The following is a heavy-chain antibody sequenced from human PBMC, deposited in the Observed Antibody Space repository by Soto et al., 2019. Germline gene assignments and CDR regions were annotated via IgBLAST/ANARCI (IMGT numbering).Heavy chain of an antibody. V-gene: IGHV3-30*18. D-gene: IGHD3-10*01. CDR1: GNTFSSYG. CDR3: AKDLGFRYYGREGAFDV. J-gene: IGHJ3*01. Sequence: PGGSLRLSCAASGNTFSSYGMHWVRQAPGKGLEWVAVISYDGSNKYYVDSVKGRFTISRDNSKNTLYLQMNSLRPEDTAVYYCAKDLGFRYYGREGAFDVWGQGTMVTVSS. CDR2: ISYDGSNK.